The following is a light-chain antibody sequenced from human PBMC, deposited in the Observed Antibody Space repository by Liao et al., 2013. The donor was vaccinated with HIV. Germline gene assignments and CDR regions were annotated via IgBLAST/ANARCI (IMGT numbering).Light chain of an antibody. Sequence: SYVLTQPPSLSVAPGKTATITCGGDNIGTKSVHWYQQKPGQAPVLVIYYDSDRPSGIPERFSGSNSGNTATLTISRVEAGDEADYYCQVWDSSSDLNWVFGGGTKLTVL. CDR1: NIGTKS. V-gene: IGLV3-21*04. CDR2: YDS. CDR3: QVWDSSSDLNWV. J-gene: IGLJ3*02.